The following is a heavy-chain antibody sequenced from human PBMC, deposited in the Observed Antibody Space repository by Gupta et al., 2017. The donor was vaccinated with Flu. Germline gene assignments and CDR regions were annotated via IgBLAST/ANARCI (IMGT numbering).Heavy chain of an antibody. CDR1: GFTFDDYA. J-gene: IGHJ6*02. D-gene: IGHD3-3*01. Sequence: EVQLVESGGGLVQPGRSLRLSCAASGFTFDDYAMHWVRQAPGKGLEWVSGISWNSGSIGYADSVKGRFTISRDNAKNSLYLQMNSLRAEDTALYYCAKDLRSNYYGMDVWGQGTTVTVSS. CDR3: AKDLRSNYYGMDV. V-gene: IGHV3-9*01. CDR2: ISWNSGSI.